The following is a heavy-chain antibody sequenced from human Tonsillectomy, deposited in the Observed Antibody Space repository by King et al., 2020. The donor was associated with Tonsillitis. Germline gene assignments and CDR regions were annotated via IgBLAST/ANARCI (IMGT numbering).Heavy chain of an antibody. Sequence: VQLQESGPGLVKPSETLSLTCAVSGYSISSGYYWGWIRQPPGKGLEWIGSIYHSGSTYYNPSLKSRVTISVDTSKNQFSLKLSSVTAADTAVFYCARMPYHYDSRGYREYYFDYWGQGTLVTVSS. CDR3: ARMPYHYDSRGYREYYFDY. D-gene: IGHD3-22*01. V-gene: IGHV4-38-2*01. CDR1: GYSISSGYY. CDR2: IYHSGST. J-gene: IGHJ4*02.